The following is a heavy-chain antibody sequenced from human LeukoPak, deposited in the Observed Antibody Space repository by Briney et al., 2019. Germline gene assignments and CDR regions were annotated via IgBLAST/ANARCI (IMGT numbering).Heavy chain of an antibody. CDR1: GGTFSSYA. D-gene: IGHD2-15*01. CDR3: ARDLDCSGGSCYQTP. CDR2: INPSGGST. V-gene: IGHV1-46*01. J-gene: IGHJ4*02. Sequence: ASVKVSCKASGGTFSSYAISWVRQAPGQGLEWMGIINPSGGSTSYAQKFQGRVTMTRDMSTSTVYMELSSLRSEDTAVYYCARDLDCSGGSCYQTPWGQGTLVTVSS.